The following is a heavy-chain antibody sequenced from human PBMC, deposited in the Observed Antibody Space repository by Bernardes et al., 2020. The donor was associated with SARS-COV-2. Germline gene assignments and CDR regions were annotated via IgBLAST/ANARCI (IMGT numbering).Heavy chain of an antibody. CDR1: GFSFSSCA. J-gene: IGHJ4*02. CDR2: ISYDGSNK. Sequence: GGSLRVWCACLGFSFSSCAMHWVQKAPGKGLEWVAVISYDGSNKYYADSVKGRFTISRDNSKNTLYLQMNSLRAEDTAVYYCAREGVLRFLEWLLYLAYWGQGTLVTVSS. D-gene: IGHD3-3*01. V-gene: IGHV3-30-3*01. CDR3: AREGVLRFLEWLLYLAY.